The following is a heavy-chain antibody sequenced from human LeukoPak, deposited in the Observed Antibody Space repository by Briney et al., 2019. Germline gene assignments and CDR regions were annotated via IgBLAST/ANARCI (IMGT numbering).Heavy chain of an antibody. D-gene: IGHD3-9*01. CDR2: IYSDDTT. Sequence: PGGSLRLSCAAFGFTVSDNYMNWVRQSPGKGLEWVSGIYSDDTTHYADSVKGRFTISRDNSKNTVYLQISSLRVEDTAVYFCARAPYDILTGSYFDYWGQGTLVTVSS. CDR3: ARAPYDILTGSYFDY. CDR1: GFTVSDNY. J-gene: IGHJ4*02. V-gene: IGHV3-53*01.